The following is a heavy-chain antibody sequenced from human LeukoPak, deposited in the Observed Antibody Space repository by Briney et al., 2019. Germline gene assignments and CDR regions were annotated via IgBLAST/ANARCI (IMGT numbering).Heavy chain of an antibody. J-gene: IGHJ6*03. CDR1: GGSFSGYY. D-gene: IGHD3-16*01. Sequence: SETLSLTCAVYGGSFSGYYWSWIRQPPGKGLEWIGEINHSGSTNYNPSLKSRVTISVDTSKNQFSLKLSSVTAADTAVYYCASLWLYGGTRLYYYYMDVWGKGTTVTISS. CDR3: ASLWLYGGTRLYYYYMDV. CDR2: INHSGST. V-gene: IGHV4-34*01.